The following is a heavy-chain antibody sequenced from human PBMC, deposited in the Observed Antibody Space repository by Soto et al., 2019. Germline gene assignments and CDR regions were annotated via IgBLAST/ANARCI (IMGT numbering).Heavy chain of an antibody. CDR2: IWYDGSNK. J-gene: IGHJ3*02. CDR1: GFTFSNYG. Sequence: QVQLVESGGGVVQPGRSLRLSCAASGFTFSNYGMHWVRQAPGKGLEWVAVIWYDGSNKDYADSVKGRFTISRDNSKNTVYLQVNSLRDEDTAIYYCAREQMGATNDDAFDIWGQGTLVTVSS. CDR3: AREQMGATNDDAFDI. D-gene: IGHD1-26*01. V-gene: IGHV3-33*01.